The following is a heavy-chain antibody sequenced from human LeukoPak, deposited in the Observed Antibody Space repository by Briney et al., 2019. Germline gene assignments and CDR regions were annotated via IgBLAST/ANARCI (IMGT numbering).Heavy chain of an antibody. D-gene: IGHD3-10*01. CDR3: ARSYGSGSYFEN. V-gene: IGHV4-59*01. CDR2: IHYSGST. Sequence: SETLSLTCTVSGGSNSSYYWSWIRQPPGKGLEWIGYIHYSGSTNYNPSLKSRATISIDTSKNQFSLKLSSVTAADTAVYYCARSYGSGSYFENWGQGTLVTVSS. CDR1: GGSNSSYY. J-gene: IGHJ4*02.